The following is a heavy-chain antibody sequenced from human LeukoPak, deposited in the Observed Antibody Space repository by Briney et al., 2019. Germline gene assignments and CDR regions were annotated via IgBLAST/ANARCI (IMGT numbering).Heavy chain of an antibody. V-gene: IGHV4-30-4*01. Sequence: SETLSLTCTVSGGSISSGDYYWSWIRQPPGKGREWIGYIYYSGSTYYNPPLKSRVTISVDTSKNQFSLKLSSVTAADTAVYYCARVGSSWDLVFDYWGQGTLVTVSS. D-gene: IGHD6-13*01. CDR1: GGSISSGDYY. CDR2: IYYSGST. CDR3: ARVGSSWDLVFDY. J-gene: IGHJ4*02.